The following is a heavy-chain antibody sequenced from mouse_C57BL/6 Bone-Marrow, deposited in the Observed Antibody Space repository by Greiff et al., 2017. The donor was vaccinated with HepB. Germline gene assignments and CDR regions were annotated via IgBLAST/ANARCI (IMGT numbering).Heavy chain of an antibody. Sequence: VQLQQSGAELVRPGASVKLSCTASGFTFKGDYMPWVKQRPEQGLEWIGGIDPGNGDTYYASKFQGKATITADTSSNTAYLQLSSLTSEDTAVYYGNTTVEACSWYFDVWGTGTTVTVSS. CDR3: NTTVEACSWYFDV. D-gene: IGHD1-1*01. J-gene: IGHJ1*03. CDR2: IDPGNGDT. CDR1: GFTFKGDY. V-gene: IGHV14-4*01.